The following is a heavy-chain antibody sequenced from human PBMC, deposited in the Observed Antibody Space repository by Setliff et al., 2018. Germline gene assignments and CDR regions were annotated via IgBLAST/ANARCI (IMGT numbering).Heavy chain of an antibody. CDR2: IRSKADKYAT. CDR1: GFTFSGAE. CDR3: LLPCTSGWHNWADP. D-gene: IGHD6-19*01. Sequence: GESLKISCAASGFTFSGAEIHWVRQASGKGLEWVGRIRSKADKYATDYGASAKGRFITSRDDSKKTAYLQMSSLRAEDTAMYYCLLPCTSGWHNWADPWGQGTLVTVSS. V-gene: IGHV3-73*01. J-gene: IGHJ5*02.